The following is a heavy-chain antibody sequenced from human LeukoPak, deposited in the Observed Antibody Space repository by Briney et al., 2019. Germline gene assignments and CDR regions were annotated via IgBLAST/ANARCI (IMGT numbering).Heavy chain of an antibody. CDR1: GYTFTSYG. CDR3: ASGGFDCSGGSCYLGGVNY. CDR2: ISAYNGNT. D-gene: IGHD2-15*01. V-gene: IGHV1-18*01. Sequence: ASVKVSCKASGYTFTSYGISWVRQAPGQGLEWMGWISAYNGNTNYAQKLQGRVTMTTDTSTSTAYMELRSLRSDDTAVYYCASGGFDCSGGSCYLGGVNYWGQGTLVTVSS. J-gene: IGHJ4*02.